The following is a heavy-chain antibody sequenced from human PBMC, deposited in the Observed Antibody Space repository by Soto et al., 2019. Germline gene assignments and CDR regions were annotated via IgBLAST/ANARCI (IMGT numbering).Heavy chain of an antibody. D-gene: IGHD1-1*01. Sequence: AVGPNRLSWTAAGGNCRSHGSSWVSKDQGKGLEWVSAISGSGGSTYYADSVKGRFTISRDNSKNTLYLQMNSLRAEDTAVYYCAKDGRLNMSASAIWGRRTTV. CDR2: ISGSGGST. CDR1: GGNCRSHG. CDR3: AKDGRLNMSASAI. V-gene: IGHV3-23*01. J-gene: IGHJ3*02.